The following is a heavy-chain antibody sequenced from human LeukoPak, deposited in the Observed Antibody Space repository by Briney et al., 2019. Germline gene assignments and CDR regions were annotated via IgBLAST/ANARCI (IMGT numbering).Heavy chain of an antibody. CDR2: ISGSGGST. D-gene: IGHD3-10*01. Sequence: GGSLRLSCAASGFLFGSHAMNWVRQAPGKGLEWASGISGSGGSTYYADSVKGRFTISRGNSKNTLFLQMNSLRPEDTAVYFCARDPGGYFDYWGPGTLVTVSS. CDR3: ARDPGGYFDY. J-gene: IGHJ4*02. CDR1: GFLFGSHA. V-gene: IGHV3-23*01.